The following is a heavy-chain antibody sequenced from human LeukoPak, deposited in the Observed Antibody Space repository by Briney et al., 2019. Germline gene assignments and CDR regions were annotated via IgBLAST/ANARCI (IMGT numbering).Heavy chain of an antibody. Sequence: SQTLSLTCAISGDSVSSNSAAWNWIRQSPSRGLEWLGRTYYRSKWYNDYAVSVKSRITINPDTSKNQFSLQLNSVTPEDTAVYYCARVEGAVAGAFYYYYYGMDVWGQGTTVTVSS. CDR1: GDSVSSNSAA. CDR2: TYYRSKWYN. V-gene: IGHV6-1*01. J-gene: IGHJ6*02. CDR3: ARVEGAVAGAFYYYYYGMDV. D-gene: IGHD6-19*01.